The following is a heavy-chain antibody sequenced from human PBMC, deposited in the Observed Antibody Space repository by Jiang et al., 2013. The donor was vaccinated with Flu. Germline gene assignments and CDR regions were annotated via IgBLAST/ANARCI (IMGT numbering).Heavy chain of an antibody. V-gene: IGHV3-49*03. Sequence: VQLLESGGGLVQPGRSLRLSCTASGFSFGDYAVSWLRQAPGKGLEWVGFIRNKLYRGTTDYAASVKGRFTISRDDSKSIAYLQMSSLKTEDTAVYYCTRDLVRDIILIPATYFDYWAXEPWS. CDR3: TRDLVRDIILIPATYFDY. CDR1: GFSFGDYA. D-gene: IGHD2-2*01. J-gene: IGHJ4*01. CDR2: IRNKLYRGTT.